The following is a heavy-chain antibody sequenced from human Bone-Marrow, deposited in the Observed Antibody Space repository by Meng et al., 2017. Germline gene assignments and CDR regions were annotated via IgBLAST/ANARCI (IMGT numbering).Heavy chain of an antibody. D-gene: IGHD2-15*01. CDR3: ARDSAPEYCSGGSCYFGWFDP. CDR1: GYTFTRYG. V-gene: IGHV1-18*01. J-gene: IGHJ5*02. CDR2: ISAYNGNT. Sequence: ASVKVSCKASGYTFTRYGISWVRQAPGQGLEWMGWISAYNGNTNYAQKLQGRVTMTTDTSTSTAYMELRSLRSDDTAVYYCARDSAPEYCSGGSCYFGWFDPWGQGNRVTGAS.